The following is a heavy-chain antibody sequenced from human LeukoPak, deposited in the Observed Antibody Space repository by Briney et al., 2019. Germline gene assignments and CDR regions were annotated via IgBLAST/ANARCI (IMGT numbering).Heavy chain of an antibody. J-gene: IGHJ4*02. CDR1: GGSFSGYY. D-gene: IGHD3-10*01. CDR2: INHSGST. CDR3: ARGFTVRKYYYGSAFDY. V-gene: IGHV4-34*01. Sequence: SETLSLTCAVYGGSFSGYYWSWIRQPPGKGLEWIGEINHSGSTNYNPSLKSRVTISVDTSKNQFSLKLSSVTAADTAVYYCARGFTVRKYYYGSAFDYWSQGTLVTVSS.